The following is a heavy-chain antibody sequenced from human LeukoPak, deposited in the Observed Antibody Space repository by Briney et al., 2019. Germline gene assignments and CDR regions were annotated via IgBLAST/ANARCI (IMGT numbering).Heavy chain of an antibody. J-gene: IGHJ3*02. V-gene: IGHV4-61*02. CDR2: IYTTGST. D-gene: IGHD6-13*01. CDR3: ARGPSWQAFDI. Sequence: SQTLSLTCTVSGGSISSGTYYWSWIRRPAGKGLEWIGRIYTTGSTNYNPSLKSRVTISVDTSKNQFSLKLSSVTAADTAVYYCARGPSWQAFDIWGQGTMVTVSS. CDR1: GGSISSGTYY.